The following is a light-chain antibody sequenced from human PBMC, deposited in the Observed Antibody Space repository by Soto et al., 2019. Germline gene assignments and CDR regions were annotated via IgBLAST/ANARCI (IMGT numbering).Light chain of an antibody. CDR2: ESS. CDR3: CSYAGSMV. Sequence: QSALTQPASVSGSPGQSITISCTGTSSDVGSYNLVSWYQQHPGKAPKLMIYESSKRPSGVSNRFSGSKSGNTASLTISGLQAEDEADYDCCSYAGSMVFGGGTKLTVL. CDR1: SSDVGSYNL. V-gene: IGLV2-23*01. J-gene: IGLJ3*02.